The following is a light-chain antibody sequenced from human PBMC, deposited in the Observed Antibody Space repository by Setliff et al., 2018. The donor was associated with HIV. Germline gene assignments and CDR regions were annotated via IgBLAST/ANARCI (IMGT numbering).Light chain of an antibody. J-gene: IGKJ5*01. Sequence: IVLRQSPGTLSLSPGERATLSCRASQSVTSNYLAWYQKKPGQAPRLLIYDASSRATGIPDRFSGRGSGTDFTLTISRLEPDDFALYYCQQYGASPVTFGQGTRLEIK. V-gene: IGKV3-20*01. CDR2: DAS. CDR1: QSVTSNY. CDR3: QQYGASPVT.